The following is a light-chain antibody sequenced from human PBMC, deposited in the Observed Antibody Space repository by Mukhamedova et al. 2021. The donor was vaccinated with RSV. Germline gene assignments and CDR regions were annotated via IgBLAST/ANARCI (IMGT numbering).Light chain of an antibody. V-gene: IGLV3-19*01. CDR3: NSRDSSGNHLYV. CDR2: GKN. Sequence: VRITCQGDSLRSYYASWYQQKPGQAPVLVIYGKNNRPSGIPDRFSGSSSGNTASLTITGAQAEDEADYYCNSRDSSGNHLYVFG. J-gene: IGLJ1*01. CDR1: SLRSYY.